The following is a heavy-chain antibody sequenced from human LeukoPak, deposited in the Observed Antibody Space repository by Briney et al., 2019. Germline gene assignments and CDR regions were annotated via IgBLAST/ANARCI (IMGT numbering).Heavy chain of an antibody. D-gene: IGHD6-19*01. CDR3: ARAYSSGWYLLDY. Sequence: PSETLSLTCTVSGGSISSYYWSWIRQPAGKGLEWIGYIYYSGSTNYNPSLKSRVTISVDTSKNQFSLKLSSVTAADTAVYYCARAYSSGWYLLDYWGQGTLVTVSS. V-gene: IGHV4-59*01. CDR2: IYYSGST. CDR1: GGSISSYY. J-gene: IGHJ4*02.